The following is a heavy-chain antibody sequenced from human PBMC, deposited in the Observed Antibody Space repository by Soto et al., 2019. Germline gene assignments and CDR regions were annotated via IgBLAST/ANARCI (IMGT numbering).Heavy chain of an antibody. D-gene: IGHD1-26*01. CDR2: ISSSSSYI. CDR3: ARDHLVGATTNFDY. J-gene: IGHJ4*02. V-gene: IGHV3-21*01. Sequence: GSLRLSCAASVFTFSSYSMNWVRQAPGKGLEWVSSISSSSSYIYYADSVKGRFTISRDNAKNSLYLQMNSLRAEDTAVYYCARDHLVGATTNFDYWGQGTLVTVSS. CDR1: VFTFSSYS.